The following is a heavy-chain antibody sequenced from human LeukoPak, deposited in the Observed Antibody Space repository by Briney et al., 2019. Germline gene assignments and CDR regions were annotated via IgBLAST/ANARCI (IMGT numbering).Heavy chain of an antibody. CDR1: GGSISSYY. Sequence: PSETLSLTCTLSGGSISSYYWSWIRQPPGKGLEWIGYIYYSGSTNYNPSLKSRVTISVDTSKNQFSLKLSSVTAADTAVYYCARLMLWGQGTLVTVSS. CDR3: ARLML. D-gene: IGHD2-8*01. V-gene: IGHV4-59*12. CDR2: IYYSGST. J-gene: IGHJ4*02.